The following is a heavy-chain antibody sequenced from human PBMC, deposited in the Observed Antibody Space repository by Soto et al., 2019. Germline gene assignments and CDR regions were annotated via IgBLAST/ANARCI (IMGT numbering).Heavy chain of an antibody. J-gene: IGHJ4*02. CDR3: ARETPYGGASDY. D-gene: IGHD4-17*01. V-gene: IGHV1-18*01. CDR1: GYTFTSYG. CDR2: ISAYNGNT. Sequence: ASVKVSCKASGYTFTSYGISWVRQAPGQGLEWMGWISAYNGNTNYAQKLQGRVTMTTDTSASTAYMELRSLRSDDTAVYYCARETPYGGASDYWGQGTLVTVSS.